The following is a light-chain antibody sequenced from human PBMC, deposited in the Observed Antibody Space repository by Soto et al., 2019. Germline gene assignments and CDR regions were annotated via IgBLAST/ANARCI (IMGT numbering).Light chain of an antibody. Sequence: IQITQSPSTPSASVGDRVTITSRASQSISSWLAWYQQKPGKAPKLLIYDASSLESGVPSRFSGSGSGTEFTLTISSLQPDDFATYYCQQYNSYPWTFGQGTKVDI. V-gene: IGKV1-5*01. J-gene: IGKJ1*01. CDR2: DAS. CDR3: QQYNSYPWT. CDR1: QSISSW.